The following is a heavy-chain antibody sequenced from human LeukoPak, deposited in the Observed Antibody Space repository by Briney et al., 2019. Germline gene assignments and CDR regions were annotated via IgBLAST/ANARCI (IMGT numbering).Heavy chain of an antibody. Sequence: GGSLGLSCAASGFTFSNAWMSWVRQAPGKGLEWVGRIKSKTDGGTTEYAARVKGRFTISRDDSKNTLYLQMNSLKTEDTAVYYCTTWDYTYAFDIWGQGTMVSVSS. J-gene: IGHJ3*02. D-gene: IGHD3-3*01. CDR2: IKSKTDGGTT. CDR1: GFTFSNAW. V-gene: IGHV3-15*01. CDR3: TTWDYTYAFDI.